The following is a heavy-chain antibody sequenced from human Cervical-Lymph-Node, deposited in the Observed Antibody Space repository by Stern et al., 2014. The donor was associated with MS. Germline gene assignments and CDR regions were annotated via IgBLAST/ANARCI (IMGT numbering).Heavy chain of an antibody. CDR1: GGTFSSSYA. CDR2: ILPMIGLA. Sequence: QLVQSGAEVKKPGSSVNVSCKASGGTFSSSYAVSWVRQAPGQGLELLGRILPMIGLANYAQKFQTRLTITADKSSSTVYMRLSSLTSEDTALYYCARGIVTNRPAATLHNLFDPWGQGTLVTVSS. V-gene: IGHV1-69*09. J-gene: IGHJ5*02. CDR3: ARGIVTNRPAATLHNLFDP. D-gene: IGHD2-15*01.